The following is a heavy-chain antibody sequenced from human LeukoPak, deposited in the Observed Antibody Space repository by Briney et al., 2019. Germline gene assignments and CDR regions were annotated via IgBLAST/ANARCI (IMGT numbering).Heavy chain of an antibody. J-gene: IGHJ4*02. CDR3: AKHPSGYYYDLFDY. V-gene: IGHV3-9*01. CDR1: GFTFDDYA. D-gene: IGHD3-22*01. Sequence: GGSLRLSCAASGFTFDDYAMYWVRQAPGKGLEWVSGISWNSGIIGYADSVKGRFTIPRDNSKNTLYLHMNNLRAEDTAVYYCAKHPSGYYYDLFDYWGQGTLVTVSS. CDR2: ISWNSGII.